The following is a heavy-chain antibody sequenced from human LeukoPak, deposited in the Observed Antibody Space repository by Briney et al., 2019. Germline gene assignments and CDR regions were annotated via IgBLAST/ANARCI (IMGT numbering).Heavy chain of an antibody. CDR3: ARGKNYDFWSGYYSRVWFDP. V-gene: IGHV4-34*01. Sequence: SETLSLTCAVYGGSFSGYYWSWIRQPPGKGLEWIGEINRSGSTNYNPSLKSRVTISVDTSKNQFTLKLSSVTAADTAVYYCARGKNYDFWSGYYSRVWFDPWGQGTLVTVSS. CDR1: GGSFSGYY. CDR2: INRSGST. D-gene: IGHD3-3*01. J-gene: IGHJ5*02.